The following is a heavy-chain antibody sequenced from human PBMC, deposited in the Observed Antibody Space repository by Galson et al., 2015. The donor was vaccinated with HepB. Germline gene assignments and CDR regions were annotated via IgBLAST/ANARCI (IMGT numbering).Heavy chain of an antibody. Sequence: SLRLSCAASGFTFTDSAIHWVRQASGKGLEWVGRIRSKATNYAPEYAASVKGRFTISRDDSKNTAYLQMNSLKTDDTAVYYCTRHAYSGTYPFDRWGQGTLVTVS. J-gene: IGHJ4*02. V-gene: IGHV3-73*01. CDR3: TRHAYSGTYPFDR. CDR1: GFTFTDSA. D-gene: IGHD1-26*01. CDR2: IRSKATNYAP.